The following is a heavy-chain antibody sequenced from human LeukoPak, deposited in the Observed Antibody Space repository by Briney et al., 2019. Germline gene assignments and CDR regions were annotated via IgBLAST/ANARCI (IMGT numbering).Heavy chain of an antibody. V-gene: IGHV3-7*01. CDR2: INQDGSEK. Sequence: GGSLRLSCAASGFTFSGYWMSWVRQAPGKGLEWVANINQDGSEKYYVDSVKGRFTISRDNAKNSLYLQMNSLRGEDTAVYYCASDDRWGQGTLSPSRQ. J-gene: IGHJ4*02. CDR1: GFTFSGYW. CDR3: ASDDR.